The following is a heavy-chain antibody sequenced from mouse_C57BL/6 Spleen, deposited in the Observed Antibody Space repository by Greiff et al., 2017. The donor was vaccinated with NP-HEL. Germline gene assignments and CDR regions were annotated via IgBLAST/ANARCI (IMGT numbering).Heavy chain of an antibody. CDR1: GYAFSSSW. J-gene: IGHJ2*01. V-gene: IGHV1-82*01. D-gene: IGHD1-1*01. CDR3: ARSDYYGSSLYFDY. CDR2: IYPGDGDT. Sequence: VQLQQSGPELVKPGASVKISCKASGYAFSSSWMNWVKQRPGKGLEWIGRIYPGDGDTNYNGKFKGKATLTADKSSSTAYMQLSSLTSEDSAVYFCARSDYYGSSLYFDYWGQGTTLTVSS.